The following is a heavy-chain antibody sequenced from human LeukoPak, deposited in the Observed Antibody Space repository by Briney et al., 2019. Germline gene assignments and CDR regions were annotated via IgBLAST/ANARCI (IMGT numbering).Heavy chain of an antibody. CDR3: ARAYSERYGLGYYYMDV. CDR1: GFTFSSYS. J-gene: IGHJ6*03. CDR2: ISSSSSYI. V-gene: IGHV3-21*01. Sequence: GRSLRLSCAASGFTFSSYSMNWVRQAPGKGLEWVSSISSSSSYIYYADSVKGRFTISRDNAKKSLYLQMSSLRVEDTAVYYCARAYSERYGLGYYYMDVWGKGTTVTVSS. D-gene: IGHD1-26*01.